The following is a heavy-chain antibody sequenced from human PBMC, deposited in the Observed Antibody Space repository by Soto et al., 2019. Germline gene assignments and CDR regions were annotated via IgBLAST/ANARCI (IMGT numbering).Heavy chain of an antibody. D-gene: IGHD6-19*01. CDR2: FGGDSRPI. Sequence: EVQLVESGGGLVQPGGSLRLSCAASGFTFSTFSMNWVRQAPGRGLEWIAYFGGDSRPISYADSVKGRFTISRDNAKNSLYLQMDSLRDEDTAVYYCARDLGWAFDYWGQATLVTVSS. V-gene: IGHV3-48*02. CDR1: GFTFSTFS. CDR3: ARDLGWAFDY. J-gene: IGHJ4*02.